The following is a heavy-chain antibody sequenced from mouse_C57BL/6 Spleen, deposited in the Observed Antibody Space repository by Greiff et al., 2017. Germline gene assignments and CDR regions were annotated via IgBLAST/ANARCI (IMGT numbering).Heavy chain of an antibody. D-gene: IGHD1-1*01. J-gene: IGHJ4*01. V-gene: IGHV1-52*01. CDR1: GYTFTSYW. Sequence: QVQLQQSGAELVRPGSSVKLSCKASGYTFTSYWMHWVKQRPIQGLEWIGNIDPSDSETHYNQKFKDKATLTVDKSSSTAYMQLSSLTSEDSAVYYCARSPITTVVARAMDYWGLGTSVTVSS. CDR2: IDPSDSET. CDR3: ARSPITTVVARAMDY.